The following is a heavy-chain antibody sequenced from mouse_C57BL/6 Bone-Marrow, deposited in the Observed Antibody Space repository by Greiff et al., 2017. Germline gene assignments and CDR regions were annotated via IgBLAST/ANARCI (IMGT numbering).Heavy chain of an antibody. CDR2: IDPSDSYT. V-gene: IGHV1-50*01. J-gene: IGHJ3*01. Sequence: QVQLQQPGAELVKPGASVKLSCKASGYTFTSYWMQWVKQRPGQGLAWIGEIDPSDSYTNYNQKFKGKATLTVDTSSSTAYMQLSSLTSEDSAVYYCARWGYPWFAYWGQGTLVTVSA. CDR3: ARWGYPWFAY. CDR1: GYTFTSYW.